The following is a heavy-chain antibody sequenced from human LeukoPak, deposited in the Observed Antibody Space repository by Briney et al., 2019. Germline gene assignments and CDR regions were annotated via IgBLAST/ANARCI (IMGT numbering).Heavy chain of an antibody. CDR3: AAGYSSSWYGGHWFDP. CDR1: GDSASSNSTA. V-gene: IGHV6-1*01. D-gene: IGHD6-13*01. J-gene: IGHJ5*02. Sequence: SQTLSLTCAMSGDSASSNSTAWDWIRQSPSSGLEWLGRTYYRSKWYNDYAVSVKSRITINPDTSTNQFSLQLNSVTPEDTAVYYCAAGYSSSWYGGHWFDPWGQGTLVTVSS. CDR2: TYYRSKWYN.